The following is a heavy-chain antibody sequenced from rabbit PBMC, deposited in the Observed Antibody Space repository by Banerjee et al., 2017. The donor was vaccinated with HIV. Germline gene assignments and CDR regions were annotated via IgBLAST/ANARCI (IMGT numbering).Heavy chain of an antibody. CDR1: GFTLSSYW. CDR3: ARDWAGVIVWNFGL. V-gene: IGHV1S45*01. J-gene: IGHJ4*01. Sequence: QEQLVESGGGLVQPEGSLTLTCKASGFTLSSYWMWWVRQAPGKGLEWIACIGAGSSGTTYYASWAKGRFTISKTSSTTVTLQMTSLTAADTATYFCARDWAGVIVWNFGLWGPGTLVTVS. D-gene: IGHD6-1*01. CDR2: IGAGSSGTT.